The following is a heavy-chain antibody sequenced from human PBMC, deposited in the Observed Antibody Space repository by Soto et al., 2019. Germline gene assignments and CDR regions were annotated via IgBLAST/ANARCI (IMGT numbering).Heavy chain of an antibody. D-gene: IGHD2-21*01. CDR2: IYYSGST. J-gene: IGHJ4*02. CDR3: ARQVVSGGDFDY. Sequence: SETLSLTCTVSGGSISSYYWSWIRQPPGKGLEWIGYIYYSGSTNYNPSLKSRVTISVDTSKNQFSLKLSSVTAADTAVYYCARQVVSGGDFDYWGQGTLVTVS. V-gene: IGHV4-59*08. CDR1: GGSISSYY.